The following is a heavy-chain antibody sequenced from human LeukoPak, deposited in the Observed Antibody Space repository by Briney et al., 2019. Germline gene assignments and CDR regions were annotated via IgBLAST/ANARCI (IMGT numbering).Heavy chain of an antibody. CDR1: GYSFATDR. D-gene: IGHD3-10*01. Sequence: GEPLKISCKDSGYSFATDRIGWVRQMPGEGLEWMGIIYPGDSDTRYSPSFQGQVTISADKSISTSYLQWSSLKASDTAIYYCARGYSGSGTYFDYWGQGTLVTVSS. J-gene: IGHJ4*02. CDR3: ARGYSGSGTYFDY. V-gene: IGHV5-51*01. CDR2: IYPGDSDT.